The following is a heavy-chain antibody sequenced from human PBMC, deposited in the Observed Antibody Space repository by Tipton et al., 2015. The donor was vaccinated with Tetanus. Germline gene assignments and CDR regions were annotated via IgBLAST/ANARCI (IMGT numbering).Heavy chain of an antibody. CDR2: ISYGGST. Sequence: TLSLTCTVSGGSIRSDNYYWNWIRQPPGKGLEWLAYISYGGSTNSNYPLESRITISQDTSKNQFSLKLTSVTAADTAVYYCARANYEFPKKGPFDSWGQGALVIVSS. D-gene: IGHD3-3*01. CDR1: GGSIRSDNYY. CDR3: ARANYEFPKKGPFDS. V-gene: IGHV4-61*01. J-gene: IGHJ4*02.